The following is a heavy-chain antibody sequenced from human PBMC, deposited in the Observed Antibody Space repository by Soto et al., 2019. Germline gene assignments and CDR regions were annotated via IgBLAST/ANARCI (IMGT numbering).Heavy chain of an antibody. CDR3: ARSRSTSYYYYYYYGMDV. J-gene: IGHJ6*02. CDR2: ISSSSSYI. V-gene: IGHV3-21*01. Sequence: PGGSLRLSCAASGFTFSSYSMNWVRQAPGKGLEWVSSISSSSSYIYYADSVKGRFTISRDNAKNSLYLQMNSLRAEDTAVYYCARSRSTSYYYYYYYGMDVWGQGTTVTVSS. D-gene: IGHD2-2*01. CDR1: GFTFSSYS.